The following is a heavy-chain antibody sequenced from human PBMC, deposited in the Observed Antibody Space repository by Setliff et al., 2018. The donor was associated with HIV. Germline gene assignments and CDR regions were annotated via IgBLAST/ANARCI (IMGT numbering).Heavy chain of an antibody. J-gene: IGHJ5*02. Sequence: PSETLSLTCSVSGASVNYNTWRWIRQAPGKGLQWIGFIYNSVTTYYNPSLKSRVTISIDTSKNQFSLNLTSVTAAETAVYYCASRIYYYDSNNFLREEGFDPWGQGTLVTVSS. D-gene: IGHD3-22*01. CDR3: ASRIYYYDSNNFLREEGFDP. CDR1: GASVNYNT. CDR2: IYNSVTT. V-gene: IGHV4-4*08.